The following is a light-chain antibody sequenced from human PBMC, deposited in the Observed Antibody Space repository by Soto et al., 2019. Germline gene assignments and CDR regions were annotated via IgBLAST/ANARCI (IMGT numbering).Light chain of an antibody. V-gene: IGKV1-8*01. CDR3: QHYKSYPWT. Sequence: AIRMTQSPSSLSASTGDRVTITCRASQGISSYLAWYQQKPGKAPKLLIYAASTLQSGVPSRFSGSGSGTDFTLTISCLQSEDFAIYYCQHYKSYPWTFGQGTKVELK. CDR1: QGISSY. CDR2: AAS. J-gene: IGKJ1*01.